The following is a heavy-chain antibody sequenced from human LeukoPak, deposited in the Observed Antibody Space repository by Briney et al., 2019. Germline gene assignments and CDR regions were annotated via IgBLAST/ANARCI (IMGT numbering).Heavy chain of an antibody. J-gene: IGHJ6*03. V-gene: IGHV4-34*01. D-gene: IGHD2-8*01. CDR1: GGSFSGYY. CDR3: ARGRVVQAARRGYCTNGVCHMRAPGYYYMDV. Sequence: KPSETLSLTCAVYGGSFSGYYWSWIRQPPGKGLEWIGEINHSGSTNYNPSLKSRVTISVDTSKNQFSLKLSSVTAADTAVYYCARGRVVQAARRGYCTNGVCHMRAPGYYYMDVWGKGTTVTVSS. CDR2: INHSGST.